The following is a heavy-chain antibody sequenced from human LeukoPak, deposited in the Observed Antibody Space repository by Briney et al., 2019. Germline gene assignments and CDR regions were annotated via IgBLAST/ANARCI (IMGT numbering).Heavy chain of an antibody. J-gene: IGHJ6*02. CDR3: ARDFTRYGSGSYYNVFFSSGENYYYYGMDV. D-gene: IGHD3-10*01. CDR2: IYYSGST. V-gene: IGHV4-39*07. CDR1: GGSISSSSYY. Sequence: TSETLSLTCTVSGGSISSSSYYWGWIRQPPGKGLEWIGSIYYSGSTYYNPSLKSRVTISVDTSKNQFSLKLSSVTAADTAVYYCARDFTRYGSGSYYNVFFSSGENYYYYGMDVWGQGTTVTVSS.